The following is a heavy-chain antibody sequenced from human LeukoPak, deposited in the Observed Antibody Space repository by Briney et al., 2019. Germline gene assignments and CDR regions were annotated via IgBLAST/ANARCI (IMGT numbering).Heavy chain of an antibody. J-gene: IGHJ5*02. V-gene: IGHV3-7*01. Sequence: GGSLRLSCAASGFTFSNSWMSWVRQAPGKGLEWVATIKPDGSAQYYVDSVKGRFTISRDNAKNSLFLQINSLKAEDTAVYYCANGGTYSSGPWGQGTLVTVSS. CDR2: IKPDGSAQ. CDR1: GFTFSNSW. D-gene: IGHD3-22*01. CDR3: ANGGTYSSGP.